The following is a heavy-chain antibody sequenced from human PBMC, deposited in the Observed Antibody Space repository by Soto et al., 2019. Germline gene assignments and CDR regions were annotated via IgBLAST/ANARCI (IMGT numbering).Heavy chain of an antibody. D-gene: IGHD3-10*01. Sequence: GGSLRLSCAASGFTFSSYSMNWVRQAPGKGLEWVSYISSSSSTIYYADSVKGRFTISRDNAKNSLYLQMNSLRAEDTAVYYCASGLLWFGELSPFDYWGQGTLVTVSS. V-gene: IGHV3-48*01. CDR2: ISSSSSTI. CDR1: GFTFSSYS. J-gene: IGHJ4*02. CDR3: ASGLLWFGELSPFDY.